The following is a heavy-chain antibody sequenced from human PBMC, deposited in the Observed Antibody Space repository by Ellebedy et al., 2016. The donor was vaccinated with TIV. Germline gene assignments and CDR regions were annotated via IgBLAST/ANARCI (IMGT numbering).Heavy chain of an antibody. CDR1: GGSISPYH. V-gene: IGHV4-59*01. D-gene: IGHD4-17*01. CDR3: VRDVYGDYVFDY. Sequence: MPGGSLRLSCSVSGGSISPYHWSWIRQPPGKGLEWIGYISYNGDTNYNPSLKSRATISLDTSKNQFSLRLRYVTAADTAVYYCVRDVYGDYVFDYWGQGILVTVSS. J-gene: IGHJ4*02. CDR2: ISYNGDT.